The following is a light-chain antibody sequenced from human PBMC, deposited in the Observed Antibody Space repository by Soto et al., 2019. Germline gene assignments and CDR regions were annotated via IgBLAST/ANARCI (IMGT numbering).Light chain of an antibody. V-gene: IGKV1-5*01. Sequence: DIQLTQSPSFLSASVGDRVTITCRASQGISSWLAWYQQKPGKAPKLLIYDASSLESGVPSRFSGSGSGTEFTLTISSLQPDDFATYYCQQYNSYQYTFGQGTKVDIK. J-gene: IGKJ2*01. CDR3: QQYNSYQYT. CDR2: DAS. CDR1: QGISSW.